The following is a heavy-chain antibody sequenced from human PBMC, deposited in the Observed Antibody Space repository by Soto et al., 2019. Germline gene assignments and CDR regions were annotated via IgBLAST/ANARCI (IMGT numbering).Heavy chain of an antibody. D-gene: IGHD2-2*01. CDR3: ARSDGRTFNWLDS. CDR1: GYTFTKYD. Sequence: QVQLVQSGAEVKTPGASVKVSCKASGYTFTKYDMNWVRQAPGQGLEWMGWMNPTSGNTGYAQKFQGRLTMTWATATGIAHMELSSLRNEDTAVYYCARSDGRTFNWLDSWGQGALVTVSA. CDR2: MNPTSGNT. V-gene: IGHV1-8*01. J-gene: IGHJ5*01.